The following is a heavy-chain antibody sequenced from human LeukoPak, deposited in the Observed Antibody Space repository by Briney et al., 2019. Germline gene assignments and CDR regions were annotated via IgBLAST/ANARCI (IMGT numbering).Heavy chain of an antibody. J-gene: IGHJ4*02. V-gene: IGHV3-15*01. Sequence: GGSLRLSCAASGFTFSNAWMGWVRQAPGKGLEWVGRIKSETDGGTTDYAAPVKGRFTISRDDSKNTLYLQMNSLKTEDTAVYYCTVNRGYSYGLDYWGQGTLVTVSS. D-gene: IGHD5-18*01. CDR3: TVNRGYSYGLDY. CDR1: GFTFSNAW. CDR2: IKSETDGGTT.